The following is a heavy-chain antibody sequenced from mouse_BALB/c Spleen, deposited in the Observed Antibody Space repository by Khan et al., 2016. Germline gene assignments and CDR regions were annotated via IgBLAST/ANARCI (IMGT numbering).Heavy chain of an antibody. Sequence: QVQLKESGPGLVAPSQSLSITCTVSGFSLIAYGVNWVRQPPGKGLEWLGMIWGDGSTDYNSALKSRLNITKDNSKSQVFLKMNSLQSDDTARYXCARGGWGYYAMDYWGQGTSVTVSS. CDR1: GFSLIAYG. J-gene: IGHJ4*01. CDR3: ARGGWGYYAMDY. V-gene: IGHV2-6-7*01. CDR2: IWGDGST. D-gene: IGHD1-1*02.